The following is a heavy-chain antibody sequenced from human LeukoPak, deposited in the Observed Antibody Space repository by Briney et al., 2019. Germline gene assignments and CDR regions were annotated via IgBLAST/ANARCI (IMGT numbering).Heavy chain of an antibody. CDR1: DGSISTYY. V-gene: IGHV4-59*08. J-gene: IGHJ4*02. CDR2: IYYSGSA. D-gene: IGHD1/OR15-1a*01. Sequence: SETLSLTCTVSDGSISTYYWSWVRQPPGKGLEWIGYIYYSGSAKYNPSLKSRVTISVDTSKNQFSLNLSSMTAADTAVYYCARRTGTAGGNHFDYWGQGTLVTVSS. CDR3: ARRTGTAGGNHFDY.